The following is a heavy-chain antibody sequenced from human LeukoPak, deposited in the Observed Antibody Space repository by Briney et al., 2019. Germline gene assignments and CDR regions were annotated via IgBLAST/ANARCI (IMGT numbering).Heavy chain of an antibody. CDR2: INPNSGGT. J-gene: IGHJ4*02. D-gene: IGHD3-22*01. CDR1: GYALTDYY. CDR3: ARVGYYESSGYYEY. Sequence: ASVKVSCKASGYALTDYYMHWVRQAPGQGLEWMGWINPNSGGTNYAQKFQGRVTMTRDTSISTVYMELSRLRPDDTAVYYCARVGYYESSGYYEYWGRGTLVTVSS. V-gene: IGHV1-2*02.